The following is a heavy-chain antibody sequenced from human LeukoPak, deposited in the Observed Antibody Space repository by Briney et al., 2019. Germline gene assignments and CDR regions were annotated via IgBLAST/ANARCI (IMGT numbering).Heavy chain of an antibody. CDR1: GFTFSSYG. V-gene: IGHV3-33*01. D-gene: IGHD3-10*01. Sequence: GGSLRLSCAASGFTFSSYGMHWVRQAPGKGLEGVAVICYDGSKKYSADSVKGRFTIYRHHSKTTQYLQMHSLRAEDTAVYYCAREAFGHRYNGSLDFGGQGTLVIVSS. CDR2: ICYDGSKK. J-gene: IGHJ4*02. CDR3: AREAFGHRYNGSLDF.